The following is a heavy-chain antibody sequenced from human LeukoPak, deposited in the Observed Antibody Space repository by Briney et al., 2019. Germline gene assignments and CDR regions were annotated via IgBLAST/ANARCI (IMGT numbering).Heavy chain of an antibody. V-gene: IGHV1-2*02. CDR1: GYTFTGYY. CDR3: ARDAQWELRAFDV. CDR2: INPNSGGT. J-gene: IGHJ3*01. Sequence: ASVKVSCKASGYTFTGYYMHWVRQAPGQGLEWMGWINPNSGGTNYAQKFQGRVTMTRDTSISTAYMELSSLTSDDTAVYYCARDAQWELRAFDVWGQGTMVIVSS. D-gene: IGHD1-26*01.